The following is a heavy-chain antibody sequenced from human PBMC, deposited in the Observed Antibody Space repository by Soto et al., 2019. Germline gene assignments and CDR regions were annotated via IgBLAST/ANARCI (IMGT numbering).Heavy chain of an antibody. Sequence: PSETLSLTCAVSGGSISSGGYSWSWIRQPPGKGLEWIGYIYHSGSTYYNPSLKSRVTISVDRSKNQFSLKLSSVTAADTAVYYCAREMTTLGPFDYWGQGTLFTVSS. J-gene: IGHJ4*02. V-gene: IGHV4-30-2*01. CDR3: AREMTTLGPFDY. D-gene: IGHD4-17*01. CDR1: GGSISSGGYS. CDR2: IYHSGST.